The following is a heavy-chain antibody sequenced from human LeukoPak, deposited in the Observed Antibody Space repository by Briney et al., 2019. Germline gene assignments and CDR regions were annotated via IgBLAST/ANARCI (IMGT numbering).Heavy chain of an antibody. Sequence: SETLSLTCTVSGGSISSYYWSWIRQPPGKGLEWIGYIYYSGSTNYNPSLKSQVTISVDTSKNQFSLKLSSVTATDTAVYYCARHPSIAAAGTDWFDPWGQGTLVTVSS. V-gene: IGHV4-59*08. CDR2: IYYSGST. J-gene: IGHJ5*02. CDR3: ARHPSIAAAGTDWFDP. D-gene: IGHD6-13*01. CDR1: GGSISSYY.